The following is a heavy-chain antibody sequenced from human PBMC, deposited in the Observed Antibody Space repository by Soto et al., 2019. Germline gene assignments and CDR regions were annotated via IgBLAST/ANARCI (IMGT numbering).Heavy chain of an antibody. CDR3: ARETRIVGATMFGY. CDR2: ISAYNGNT. Sequence: QVQLVQSGAEVKKPGASVKVSCKASGYTFTSYGISWVRQAPGQGLEWMGWISAYNGNTNYAQKLQGRVTMTTDTVXGTAYMELRSLRSDDTAVYYCARETRIVGATMFGYWGQGTLVTVSS. D-gene: IGHD1-26*01. CDR1: GYTFTSYG. V-gene: IGHV1-18*01. J-gene: IGHJ4*02.